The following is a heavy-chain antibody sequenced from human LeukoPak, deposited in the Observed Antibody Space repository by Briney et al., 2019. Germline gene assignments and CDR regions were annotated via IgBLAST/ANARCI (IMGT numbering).Heavy chain of an antibody. CDR3: ASGTSRVTKDY. CDR1: GGSFSGYY. V-gene: IGHV4-34*01. CDR2: INHSGST. J-gene: IGHJ4*02. Sequence: SETLSLTCAVYGGSFSGYYWSWIRQPPGKGLEWIGEINHSGSTSYNPSLKSRVTISVDTSKNQFSLKLSSVTAADTAVYYCASGTSRVTKDYWGQGTLVTVSS. D-gene: IGHD4-17*01.